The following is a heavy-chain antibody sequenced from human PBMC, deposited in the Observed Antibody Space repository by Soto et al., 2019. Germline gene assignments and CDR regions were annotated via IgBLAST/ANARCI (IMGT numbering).Heavy chain of an antibody. CDR3: AKEPRGSEFADY. V-gene: IGHV3-30*18. Sequence: QVQLVESGGGVVQPGRSLRLSCAASGFTFSSYGMHWVRQAPGKGLEWVAVISYDGSNKYYADSVKGRFTISRDNSKNTLYLQMNSLRAEDTAVYYCAKEPRGSEFADYWGQGTLVTVSS. CDR1: GFTFSSYG. J-gene: IGHJ4*02. CDR2: ISYDGSNK.